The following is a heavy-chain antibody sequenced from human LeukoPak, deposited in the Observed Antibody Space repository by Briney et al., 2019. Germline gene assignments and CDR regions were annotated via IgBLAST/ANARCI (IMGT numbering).Heavy chain of an antibody. CDR3: ARGITAETEYAFDI. CDR2: IYYSGST. CDR1: GGSISSSSYY. V-gene: IGHV4-39*07. Sequence: SETLSLTCTVSGGSISSSSYYWGWIRQPPGKGLEWIGSIYYSGSTYYNPSLKSRVTISVDTSKNQFSLKLSSVTAADTAVYYCARGITAETEYAFDIWGQGTMVTVSS. D-gene: IGHD3-10*01. J-gene: IGHJ3*02.